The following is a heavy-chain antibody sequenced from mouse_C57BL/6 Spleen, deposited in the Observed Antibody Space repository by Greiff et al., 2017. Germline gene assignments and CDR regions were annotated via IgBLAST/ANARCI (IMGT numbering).Heavy chain of an antibody. CDR1: GYTFTSYD. J-gene: IGHJ3*01. V-gene: IGHV1-85*01. CDR2: IYPRDGST. CDR3: AKRCGYTWFAY. D-gene: IGHD2-2*01. Sequence: QVQLQQSGPELVKPGASVKLSCKASGYTFTSYDINWVKQRPGQGLEWIGWIYPRDGSTKYNEKFKGKATLTVDTSSSTAYMELHSLTSEDSAVYFCAKRCGYTWFAYWGQGTLVTVSA.